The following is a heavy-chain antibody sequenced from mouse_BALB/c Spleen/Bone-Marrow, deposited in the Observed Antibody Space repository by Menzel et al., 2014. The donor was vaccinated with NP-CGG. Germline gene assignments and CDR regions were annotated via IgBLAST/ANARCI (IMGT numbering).Heavy chain of an antibody. Sequence: QVQLQQSGAELMKPGASVKISCKATGYTFXSYWIEWVKQRPGHGLEWIGEILPGSGSTNYNEKFKGKATFTADTSSNTAYMQLSSLTSEDSAVYYCARGGYYGSSYEDYAMDYWGQGTSVTVSS. V-gene: IGHV1-9*01. CDR3: ARGGYYGSSYEDYAMDY. D-gene: IGHD1-1*01. J-gene: IGHJ4*01. CDR2: ILPGSGST. CDR1: GYTFXSYW.